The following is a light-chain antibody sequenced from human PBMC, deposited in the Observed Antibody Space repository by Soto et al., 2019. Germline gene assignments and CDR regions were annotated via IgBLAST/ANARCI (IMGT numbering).Light chain of an antibody. J-gene: IGKJ5*01. CDR2: GKX. V-gene: IGKV3-20*01. CDR3: QRYGSSPLRT. Sequence: VMTQSPGTLSLSPGESATLSCRARQSVSSSSLAGCEQRPGQPTRILXXGKXSRATAIPERFSGSGSGTDFTLTISRLETEEFVVYFCQRYGSSPLRTFGQGTRLEIK. CDR1: QSVSSSS.